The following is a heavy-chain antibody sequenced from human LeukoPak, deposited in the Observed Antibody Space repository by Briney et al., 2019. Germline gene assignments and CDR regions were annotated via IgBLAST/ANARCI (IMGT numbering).Heavy chain of an antibody. V-gene: IGHV1-18*01. CDR2: ISAYNGNT. J-gene: IGHJ6*03. Sequence: ASVTVSCKASGYTFTSYGISWVRQAPGQGLEWMGWISAYNGNTNYAQKLQGRVTMTTDTSTSTAYMELRSLRSDDTAVYYCARDRRRYDFWSGYYTGGLTMDVWGKGTTVTVSS. D-gene: IGHD3-3*01. CDR1: GYTFTSYG. CDR3: ARDRRRYDFWSGYYTGGLTMDV.